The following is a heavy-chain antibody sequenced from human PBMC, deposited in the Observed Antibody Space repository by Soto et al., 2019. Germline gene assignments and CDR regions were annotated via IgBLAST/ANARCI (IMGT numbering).Heavy chain of an antibody. CDR2: ISSHGGST. D-gene: IGHD2-2*01. CDR3: AKATLVGYELYFYMDV. CDR1: GFKFNSYA. J-gene: IGHJ6*03. Sequence: EVQLLESGGALVQPGGSLRLSCSVSGFKFNSYAMSWVRQPPGKGLEWVSSISSHGGSTYYADSVKGRFTISRDNSRDTVYLQMESLGAEDTAMYYCAKATLVGYELYFYMDVWGKGTTVSVSS. V-gene: IGHV3-23*01.